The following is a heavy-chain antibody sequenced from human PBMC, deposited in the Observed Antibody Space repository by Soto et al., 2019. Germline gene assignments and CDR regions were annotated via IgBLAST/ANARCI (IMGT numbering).Heavy chain of an antibody. CDR2: IRSKANNYAT. Sequence: EVQLVESGGGLVQPGGSLKLSCAASGFTFSGSAVHWVRQASGKGLEWVGRIRSKANNYATAYAASVQGRFTIFRAHLTNTAYRQMNRLKTEDTAVYYCTTPQVYYGMDVWGQGTTVTVSS. CDR1: GFTFSGSA. CDR3: TTPQVYYGMDV. V-gene: IGHV3-73*02. J-gene: IGHJ6*02.